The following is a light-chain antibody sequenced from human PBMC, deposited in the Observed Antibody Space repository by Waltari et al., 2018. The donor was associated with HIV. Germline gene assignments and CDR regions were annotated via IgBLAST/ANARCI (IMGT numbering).Light chain of an antibody. V-gene: IGLV2-8*01. Sequence: QSALTQPPSASGSPGQSVTLSCTETTSDVGRYDYVSWYQQHPGKAPKLLIYEVNKRPSGVPDRFSGSKSGNTASLTVSGLQAEDEAEYSCTSYAGINPVAFGGGTKLTVL. CDR2: EVN. CDR3: TSYAGINPVA. J-gene: IGLJ2*01. CDR1: TSDVGRYDY.